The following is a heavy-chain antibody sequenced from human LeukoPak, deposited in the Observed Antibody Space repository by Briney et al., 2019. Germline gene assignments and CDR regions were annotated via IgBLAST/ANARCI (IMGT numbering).Heavy chain of an antibody. CDR2: INPNSGGT. J-gene: IGHJ6*02. V-gene: IGHV1-2*02. CDR1: GYTFTGYY. D-gene: IGHD3-3*01. Sequence: ASVKVSCKASGYTFTGYYMHWVRQAPGQGLEWMGWINPNSGGTNYAQKFQGRVTMTRGTSISTAYMELSRLRSDDTAVYYCARDQGYDFWSGYYGSEYGMDVWGQGTTVTVSS. CDR3: ARDQGYDFWSGYYGSEYGMDV.